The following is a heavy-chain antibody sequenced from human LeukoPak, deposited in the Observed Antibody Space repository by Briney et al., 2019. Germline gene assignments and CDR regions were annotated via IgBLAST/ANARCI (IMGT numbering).Heavy chain of an antibody. CDR2: IIPIFGTA. CDR1: GGTFSSYA. Sequence: SVKVSCKASGGTFSSYAISWVRQAPGQGLERMGGIIPIFGTANYAQKFQGRVTITADKSTSTAYMELSSLRSEDTAVYYCAVYDILTGYYTTPPLYYYYYGMDVRGKGTTVTVSS. J-gene: IGHJ6*04. D-gene: IGHD3-9*01. CDR3: AVYDILTGYYTTPPLYYYYYGMDV. V-gene: IGHV1-69*06.